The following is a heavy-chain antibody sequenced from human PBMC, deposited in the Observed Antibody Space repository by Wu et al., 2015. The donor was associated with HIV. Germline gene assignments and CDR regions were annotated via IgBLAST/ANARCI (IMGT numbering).Heavy chain of an antibody. CDR3: AGGGGRTSMDPFDF. CDR2: MNSNNGKT. CDR1: GVTLTSFA. J-gene: IGHJ4*02. Sequence: QVQLVQSGAEVKRPGSSVKVSCKTSGVTLTSFAFSWVRQAPGQGLEWMGGMNSNNGKTGYGQKFQGRVAMTRNISTRTAYMELSGLKSEDTAVYYCAGGGGRTSMDPFDFWGQGTLVTVSS. D-gene: IGHD5-18*01. V-gene: IGHV1-8*02.